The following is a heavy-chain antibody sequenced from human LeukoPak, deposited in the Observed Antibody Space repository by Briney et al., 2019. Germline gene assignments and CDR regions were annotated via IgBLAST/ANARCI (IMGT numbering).Heavy chain of an antibody. V-gene: IGHV4-61*02. J-gene: IGHJ4*02. CDR1: GGSISSGSYY. CDR3: ARRMACSGGSCPKALDY. Sequence: SQTLSLTCTVSGGSISSGSYYWSWIRQPAGKGLEWIGRIYTSGSTNYNPSLKSRVTISVDTSKNQFSLKLSSVTAADTAVYYCARRMACSGGSCPKALDYWGQGTLVTDSS. CDR2: IYTSGST. D-gene: IGHD2-15*01.